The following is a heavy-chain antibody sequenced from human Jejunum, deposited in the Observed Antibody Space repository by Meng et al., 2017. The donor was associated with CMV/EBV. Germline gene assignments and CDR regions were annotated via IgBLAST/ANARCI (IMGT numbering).Heavy chain of an antibody. CDR1: GFSFNDCG. CDR2: IWYDGGNK. J-gene: IGHJ4*02. V-gene: IGHV3-33*06. CDR3: AKGGYIGSYYLDY. Sequence: GFSFNDCGMHGVRQAPGKGLGWVAVIWYDGGNKYYANSVKGRFTISRDNSDSALYLQMDSLRAEDTAVYYCAKGGYIGSYYLDYWGQGTLVTVSS. D-gene: IGHD1-26*01.